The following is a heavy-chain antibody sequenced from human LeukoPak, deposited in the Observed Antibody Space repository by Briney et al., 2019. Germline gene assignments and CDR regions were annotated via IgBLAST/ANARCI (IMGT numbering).Heavy chain of an antibody. CDR3: ARDTSSGSEAFDY. Sequence: ASVKVSCKASGYTFTNNYMHWVRQAPGQGLEWMGIINTSGGSTNYAQKFQGRVTMTRDTSTSTVYMELSSLRSEDTAVYYCARDTSSGSEAFDYWGQGTLVTVSS. D-gene: IGHD6-19*01. CDR2: INTSGGST. J-gene: IGHJ4*02. CDR1: GYTFTNNY. V-gene: IGHV1-46*01.